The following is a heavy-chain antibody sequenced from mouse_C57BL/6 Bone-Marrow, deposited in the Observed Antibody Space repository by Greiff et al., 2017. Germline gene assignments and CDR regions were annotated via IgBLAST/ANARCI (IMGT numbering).Heavy chain of an antibody. J-gene: IGHJ3*01. V-gene: IGHV1-81*01. Sequence: QVQLQQSGAELARPGASVTLSCKASGYTFTSYGISWVKQRTGQGLEWIGEIYPRSGNTYYNEKFKGKATLTADKSSSTAYMELRSLTSEDSAVYFCARRGGGTWFAYWGQGTLVTVSA. CDR3: ARRGGGTWFAY. CDR2: IYPRSGNT. CDR1: GYTFTSYG.